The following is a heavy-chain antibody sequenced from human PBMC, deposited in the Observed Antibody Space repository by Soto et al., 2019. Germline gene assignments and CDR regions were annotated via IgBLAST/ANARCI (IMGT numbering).Heavy chain of an antibody. CDR1: GYTFISYY. Sequence: QVQLVQSGAEVKKPGASVRVSGKDSGYTFISYYIHWGRQAPGQGLEWMGIFNPSGGSTNYAQKLQGRVTLTRDTSTSTVYMELSSLRSEDTAIYYCARGGYDWYFDLWGRGTLVTVSS. D-gene: IGHD5-18*01. J-gene: IGHJ2*01. CDR2: FNPSGGST. V-gene: IGHV1-46*04. CDR3: ARGGYDWYFDL.